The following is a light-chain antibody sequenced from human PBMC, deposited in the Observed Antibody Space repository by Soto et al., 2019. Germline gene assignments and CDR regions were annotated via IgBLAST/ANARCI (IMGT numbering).Light chain of an antibody. J-gene: IGKJ1*01. Sequence: DIQMTQSPFTLSASVGDRVTITCRARESISTWVAWYHQKPGKAPRLLINAASNLQSGVPSRFRGSGSETDFTLTITSLQPEDFATYYCQQSYTTPRTFGQGTKVDIK. V-gene: IGKV1-39*01. CDR2: AAS. CDR3: QQSYTTPRT. CDR1: ESISTW.